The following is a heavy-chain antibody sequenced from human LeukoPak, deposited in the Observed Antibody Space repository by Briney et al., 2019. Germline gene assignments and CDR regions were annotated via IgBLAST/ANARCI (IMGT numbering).Heavy chain of an antibody. CDR2: ISSSSSTI. CDR3: ARDLPGYYYMDV. D-gene: IGHD3-10*01. CDR1: GFTFSSYE. Sequence: GSLRLSCAASGFTFSSYEMNWVRQAPGKGLEWVSYISSSSSTIYYADSVKGRFTISRDNAKNSLYLQMNSLRAEDTAVYYCARDLPGYYYMDVWGKGTTVTVSS. J-gene: IGHJ6*03. V-gene: IGHV3-48*01.